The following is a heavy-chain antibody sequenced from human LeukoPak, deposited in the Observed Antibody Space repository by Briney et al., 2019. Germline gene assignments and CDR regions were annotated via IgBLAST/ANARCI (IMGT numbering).Heavy chain of an antibody. CDR2: INPSGGFT. CDR1: GYTFTDFF. V-gene: IGHV1-46*01. Sequence: ASVKVSCKASGYTFTDFFIHWVRQAPGQGLQWMGTINPSGGFTSKAQRFHGRVTMTMDTSTSTVYMELRTLESEDTAVYYCARDQSGGVEGKSSDGFDFWGQGTVVTVSS. J-gene: IGHJ3*01. D-gene: IGHD2-8*02. CDR3: ARDQSGGVEGKSSDGFDF.